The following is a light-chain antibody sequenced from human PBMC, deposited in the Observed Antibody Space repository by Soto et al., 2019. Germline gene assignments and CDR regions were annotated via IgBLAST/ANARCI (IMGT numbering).Light chain of an antibody. CDR3: LQDYNCPRT. CDR2: WAS. Sequence: IVMTQSPDSLAVSLGERATINCKSSQSVLYNSNNKNYLTWYQQKPGQPPKLLIYWASTRESGVPDRFSGSGSGTDFTLTISSLQAEEGAVYYCLQDYNCPRTFGQGTKVEVK. V-gene: IGKV4-1*01. CDR1: QSVLYNSNNKNY. J-gene: IGKJ1*01.